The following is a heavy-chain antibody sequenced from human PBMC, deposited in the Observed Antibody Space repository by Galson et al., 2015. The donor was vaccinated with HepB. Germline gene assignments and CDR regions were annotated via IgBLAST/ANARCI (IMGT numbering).Heavy chain of an antibody. Sequence: SLRLSCAASGFTFRTHWMSWVRQAPEKGLQWVANINQDGSEKNYVASVKGRFTISRDNAKKSLFLQMSSPRAEDTAVYYCARDSPTTVVTPGLYYYDYWGLGTLVTVSS. D-gene: IGHD4-23*01. CDR2: INQDGSEK. CDR1: GFTFRTHW. V-gene: IGHV3-7*03. J-gene: IGHJ4*02. CDR3: ARDSPTTVVTPGLYYYDY.